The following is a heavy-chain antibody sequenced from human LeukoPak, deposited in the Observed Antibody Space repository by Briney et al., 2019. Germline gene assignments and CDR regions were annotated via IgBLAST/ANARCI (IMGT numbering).Heavy chain of an antibody. D-gene: IGHD6-13*01. CDR2: INSDGSST. Sequence: PGGSLRLSCAASGFTFSSYWMHWVRKAPGKGLGWVSRINSDGSSTSYADSVKGRFTISRDNAKNTLYLQMNSLRAEDTAVYYCARVGIAEFDYWGQGTLVTVSS. CDR3: ARVGIAEFDY. V-gene: IGHV3-74*01. J-gene: IGHJ4*02. CDR1: GFTFSSYW.